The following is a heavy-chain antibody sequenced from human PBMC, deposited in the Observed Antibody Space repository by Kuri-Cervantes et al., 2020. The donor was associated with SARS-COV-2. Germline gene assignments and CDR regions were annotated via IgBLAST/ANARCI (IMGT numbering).Heavy chain of an antibody. D-gene: IGHD5-18*01. CDR3: AREDRTDTVDY. CDR2: ISNSGSTI. Sequence: GESLKISCAASGFTSSDYYMSWIRQAPGKGLELVSYISNSGSTINYADSVRGRFTISRDNAKNSLYLQMNSLRAEDTAVYYCAREDRTDTVDYWGQGTLVTVSS. CDR1: GFTSSDYY. J-gene: IGHJ4*02. V-gene: IGHV3-11*04.